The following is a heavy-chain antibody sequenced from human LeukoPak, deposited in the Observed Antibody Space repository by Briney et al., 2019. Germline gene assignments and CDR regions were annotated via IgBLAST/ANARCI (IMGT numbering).Heavy chain of an antibody. V-gene: IGHV5-10-1*01. CDR2: IDPSDSYT. D-gene: IGHD2-15*01. CDR3: ARSTYCSGGSCYIDY. J-gene: IGHJ4*02. Sequence: GESPKISCKGSGYSFTNYWISWVRQMPGKGLEWMGRIDPSDSYTNYSPSFQGHVTISADKSISTAYLQWSSLKASDTAMYYCARSTYCSGGSCYIDYWGQGTLVTVSS. CDR1: GYSFTNYW.